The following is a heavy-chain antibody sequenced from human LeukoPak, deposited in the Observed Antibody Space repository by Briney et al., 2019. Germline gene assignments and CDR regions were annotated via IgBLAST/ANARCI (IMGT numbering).Heavy chain of an antibody. Sequence: ASVKVSCKASGYTFTSYDINWVRQATGQGLEWMGWMNPNSGNTGYAQKFQGRVTMTRNTSISTAYMELSSLRSEDTAVYYCARVQVYSSSWGDYYYGMDVWGQGTTVTVSS. CDR3: ARVQVYSSSWGDYYYGMDV. CDR2: MNPNSGNT. D-gene: IGHD6-13*01. J-gene: IGHJ6*02. V-gene: IGHV1-8*01. CDR1: GYTFTSYD.